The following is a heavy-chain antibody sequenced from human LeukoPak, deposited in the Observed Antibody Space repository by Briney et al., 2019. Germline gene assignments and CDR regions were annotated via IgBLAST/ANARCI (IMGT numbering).Heavy chain of an antibody. D-gene: IGHD5-18*01. CDR2: ISSSGSSI. CDR3: ARVHYNTAMVDIDY. V-gene: IGHV3-48*03. Sequence: GGSLRLSCAASGFSFSSYGMHWVRQAPGKGLEWISYISSSGSSIYYADSVKGRFTISRDNGKNSLYLQMNSLRAEDTAVYYCARVHYNTAMVDIDYWGQGTLVTVSS. J-gene: IGHJ4*02. CDR1: GFSFSSYG.